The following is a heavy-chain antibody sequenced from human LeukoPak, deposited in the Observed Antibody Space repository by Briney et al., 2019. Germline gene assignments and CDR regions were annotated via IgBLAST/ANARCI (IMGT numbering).Heavy chain of an antibody. CDR1: GFTFSSYG. D-gene: IGHD2/OR15-2a*01. J-gene: IGHJ3*02. CDR3: AREGFYGAFDI. Sequence: GGSLRLSCAASGFTFSSYGFRWVRQAPGKGLEWVAVIWYDGSNKYYADSVKGRFTISRDIGKNSLYLLMNSLRDEDTAVYYCAREGFYGAFDIWGQGTMVTVSS. V-gene: IGHV3-33*01. CDR2: IWYDGSNK.